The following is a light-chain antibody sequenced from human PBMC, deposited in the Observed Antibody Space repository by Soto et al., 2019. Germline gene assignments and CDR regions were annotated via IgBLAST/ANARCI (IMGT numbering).Light chain of an antibody. CDR2: DAS. Sequence: IVLTQSPGTLSLSPGERATLSCMASQSVRSSYLAWYQQQPGPAPRLLIYDASNRATGIPARFSGSGSGTDFTRTISSLEPEEFAVYYCQQRSNWPPVITFCQGTRLEIK. J-gene: IGKJ5*01. CDR3: QQRSNWPPVIT. V-gene: IGKV3-11*01. CDR1: QSVRSSY.